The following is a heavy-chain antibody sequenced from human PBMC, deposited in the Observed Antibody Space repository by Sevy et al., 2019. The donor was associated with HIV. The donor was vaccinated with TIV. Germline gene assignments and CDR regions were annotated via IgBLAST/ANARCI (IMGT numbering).Heavy chain of an antibody. J-gene: IGHJ4*02. CDR1: GFTFSKYS. Sequence: GGSLRLSCAASGFTFSKYSMSWGRQPPGKGLEWVSTLSFGCGEINYADSVKGRFTISRDNSKSSVYLQMNNLRPEDTAVYYCAREGCTKPHDYWGQGTLVTV. CDR3: AREGCTKPHDY. CDR2: LSFGCGEI. D-gene: IGHD2-8*01. V-gene: IGHV3-23*01.